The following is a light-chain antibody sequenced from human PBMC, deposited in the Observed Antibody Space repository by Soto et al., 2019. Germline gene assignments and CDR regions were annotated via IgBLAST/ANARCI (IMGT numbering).Light chain of an antibody. J-gene: IGKJ2*01. CDR3: QHRT. CDR1: QSISDW. Sequence: DIRMTQSPSTLSAAVGDSVTITCRASQSISDWLAWYQQKPGKAPKLLIYRTSSLESGVPSRFSGSGSRTEFTLTIRSLQPDDFATYYCQHRTFGQGIKLEIK. CDR2: RTS. V-gene: IGKV1-5*03.